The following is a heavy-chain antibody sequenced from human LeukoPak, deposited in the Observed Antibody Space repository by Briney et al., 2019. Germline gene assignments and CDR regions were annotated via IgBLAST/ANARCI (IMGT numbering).Heavy chain of an antibody. CDR3: ARYSRVPITLFDY. CDR1: GFTFSSYW. Sequence: GGSLRLSCAASGFTFSSYWMSWVRQAPGKGLEWVANIKQDGSEKYYVDSVKGRFTISRDNAKNSLYLQMNSLRAEDTAVYYCARYSRVPITLFDYWGQGTLVTVSS. CDR2: IKQDGSEK. J-gene: IGHJ4*02. D-gene: IGHD3-22*01. V-gene: IGHV3-7*01.